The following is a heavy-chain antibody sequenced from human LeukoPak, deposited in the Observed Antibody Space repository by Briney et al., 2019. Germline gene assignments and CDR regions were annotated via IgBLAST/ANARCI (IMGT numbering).Heavy chain of an antibody. CDR2: INPNSGGT. Sequence: ASVKVSCKASGYTFTGYYMHWVRQAPGQGLEWMGWINPNSGGTNYAQKFQGRVTMTRDTSISTAYMELSRLRSDDTAVYYCATRSIAAYYYYMDVWGKGTTVTVSS. V-gene: IGHV1-2*02. J-gene: IGHJ6*03. CDR1: GYTFTGYY. CDR3: ATRSIAAYYYYMDV. D-gene: IGHD6-6*01.